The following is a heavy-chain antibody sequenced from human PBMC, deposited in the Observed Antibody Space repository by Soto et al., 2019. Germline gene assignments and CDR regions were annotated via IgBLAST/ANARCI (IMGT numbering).Heavy chain of an antibody. V-gene: IGHV1-18*01. J-gene: IGHJ5*02. CDR1: GYTFTSYG. D-gene: IGHD3-9*01. Sequence: QVLLVQSGAEVKKPGASVKVSCKASGYTFTSYGISWVRQAPGQGLEWMGWISAYNGNTNYAQKLQGRVTMTTDTSTSTAYMELRSLRSDDTAVYYCARDGNYDILTGLNWFDPWGQGTLVTVSS. CDR2: ISAYNGNT. CDR3: ARDGNYDILTGLNWFDP.